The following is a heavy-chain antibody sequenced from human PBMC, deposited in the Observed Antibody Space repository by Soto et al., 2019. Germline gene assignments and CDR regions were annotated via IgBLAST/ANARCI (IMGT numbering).Heavy chain of an antibody. D-gene: IGHD3-3*01. CDR3: ARDGYYDFWSGNRYGMDV. CDR2: ISSSSSYI. Sequence: PGGSLRLSCAASGLTFSSYSMNWVRQAPGKGLEWVSSISSSSSYIYYADSVKGRFTISRDNAKNSLYLQMNSLRAEDTAVYYCARDGYYDFWSGNRYGMDVWGQGTTVTVSS. V-gene: IGHV3-21*01. CDR1: GLTFSSYS. J-gene: IGHJ6*02.